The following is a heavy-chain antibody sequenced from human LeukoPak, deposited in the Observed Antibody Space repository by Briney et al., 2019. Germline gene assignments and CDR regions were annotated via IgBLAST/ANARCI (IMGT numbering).Heavy chain of an antibody. D-gene: IGHD6-19*01. J-gene: IGHJ4*02. V-gene: IGHV4-59*01. Sequence: SETLSLTCTVSGGSISRYYWSWIRQPPGKGLEWIGYIYYSGSTNYNPSLKSRVTISVDTSKNQFSLKLSSVTAADTAVYYCARLAVAGMSHFDYWGQGTLVTVSS. CDR1: GGSISRYY. CDR2: IYYSGST. CDR3: ARLAVAGMSHFDY.